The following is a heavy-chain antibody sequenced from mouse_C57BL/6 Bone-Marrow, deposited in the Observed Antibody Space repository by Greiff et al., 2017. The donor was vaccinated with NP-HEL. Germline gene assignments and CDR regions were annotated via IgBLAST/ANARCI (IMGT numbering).Heavy chain of an antibody. CDR2: IDPSDSET. J-gene: IGHJ2*01. V-gene: IGHV1-52*01. D-gene: IGHD1-1*01. Sequence: QVQLQQPGAELVRPGSSVKLSCKASGYTFTSYWMHWVKQRPIQGLEWIGNIDPSDSETPYNQKFKDKATLTVDKSSSTAYMQLSSLTSEDSAVYYCARERDYGSSPHFDYWGQGTTLTVSS. CDR1: GYTFTSYW. CDR3: ARERDYGSSPHFDY.